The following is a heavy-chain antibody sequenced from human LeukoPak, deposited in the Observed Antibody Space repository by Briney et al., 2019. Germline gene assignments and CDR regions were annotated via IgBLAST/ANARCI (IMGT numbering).Heavy chain of an antibody. CDR1: GGSISSSSYY. J-gene: IGHJ4*02. CDR2: IYYSGST. D-gene: IGHD4-17*01. Sequence: SETLSLTCTVSGGSISSSSYYWGWIRQPPGKGLEWIGSIYYSGSTYYNPSLKSRVTISVDTSKNQFSLKLSSVTAADTAVYYCATLYDYGDYETPANDYWGQGTLVTVSS. V-gene: IGHV4-39*01. CDR3: ATLYDYGDYETPANDY.